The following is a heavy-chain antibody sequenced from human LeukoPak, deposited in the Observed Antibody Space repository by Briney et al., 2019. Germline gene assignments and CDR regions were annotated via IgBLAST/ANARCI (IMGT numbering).Heavy chain of an antibody. CDR1: GYTFTSYD. CDR3: ARGYCSSTSCLNYYYGMDV. J-gene: IGHJ6*02. Sequence: ASVKVSCKASGYTFTSYDINWVRQATGQGLEWMGWMNPNSGNTGYAQKFQGRVTMTRNTSISTAYMELNSLRSEDTAVYYCARGYCSSTSCLNYYYGMDVWGQGTTVTVSS. CDR2: MNPNSGNT. V-gene: IGHV1-8*01. D-gene: IGHD2-2*01.